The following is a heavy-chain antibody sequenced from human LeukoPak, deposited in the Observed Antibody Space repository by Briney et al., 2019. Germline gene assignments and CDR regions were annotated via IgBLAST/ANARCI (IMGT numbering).Heavy chain of an antibody. CDR2: INHSGGT. D-gene: IGHD2-21*01. CDR3: ARSRFRGYFDY. Sequence: SETLSLTCGVYSGSFSGYYWSWIRQPPGKGLEWIGEINHSGGTNYNPSLKSRLTISEDTSNYQFSLKLSSVTAADTAVYYCARSRFRGYFDYWGQGTLVTVSS. CDR1: SGSFSGYY. V-gene: IGHV4-34*01. J-gene: IGHJ4*02.